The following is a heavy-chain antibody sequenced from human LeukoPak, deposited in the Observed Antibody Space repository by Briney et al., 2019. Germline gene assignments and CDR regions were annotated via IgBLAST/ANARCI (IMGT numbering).Heavy chain of an antibody. CDR2: IYSGGST. Sequence: GGSLRLSCAASGFTVSSNYMSWVRQAPGKGLEWVSVIYSGGSTYYAASVKGRFTISRDNSTNTLYLQMNSLRAEDTAVYYCARDMDYYDSSGSYYFDYWGQGTLVTVSS. V-gene: IGHV3-66*01. J-gene: IGHJ4*02. CDR3: ARDMDYYDSSGSYYFDY. CDR1: GFTVSSNY. D-gene: IGHD3-22*01.